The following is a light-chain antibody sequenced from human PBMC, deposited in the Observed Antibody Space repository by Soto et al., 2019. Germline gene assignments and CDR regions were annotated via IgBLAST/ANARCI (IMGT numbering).Light chain of an antibody. CDR3: QQFNNYPQIT. J-gene: IGKJ5*01. CDR1: QGISSA. CDR2: DAS. Sequence: AIQLTQTPSSLSAAVGDRITSTCRASQGISSALAWYQQKPGKAPKLLIYDASSLESGVPSRFSGSGSGTDFTLTISSLQPEDFATYYCQQFNNYPQITFGQGTRLEIK. V-gene: IGKV1D-13*01.